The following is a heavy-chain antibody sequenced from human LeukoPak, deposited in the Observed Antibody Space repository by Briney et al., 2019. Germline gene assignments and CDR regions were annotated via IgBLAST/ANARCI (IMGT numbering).Heavy chain of an antibody. D-gene: IGHD3-10*01. Sequence: SETLSLTCAVYGGSFSGYYWSWIRQPPGKGLEWIGEINHSGSTNFNPSLKSRVTISVDTSKNQFSLKLSSVTAADTAVYYCARGSLWFGEDYWGQGTLVTVSS. CDR2: INHSGST. J-gene: IGHJ4*02. CDR3: ARGSLWFGEDY. V-gene: IGHV4-34*01. CDR1: GGSFSGYY.